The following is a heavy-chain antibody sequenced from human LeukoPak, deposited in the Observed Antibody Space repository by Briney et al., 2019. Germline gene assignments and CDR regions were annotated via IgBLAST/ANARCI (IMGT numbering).Heavy chain of an antibody. CDR2: ISSSSSYI. D-gene: IGHD4-23*01. CDR3: AKFSVPVGTFDY. J-gene: IGHJ4*02. Sequence: GGSLRLSCAASGFTFSSYSMNWVRQAPGKGLEWVSSISSSSSYIYYADSVKGRFTISRDNAKNSLYLQMNSLRAEDTAVYYCAKFSVPVGTFDYWGQGTLVTVSS. CDR1: GFTFSSYS. V-gene: IGHV3-21*01.